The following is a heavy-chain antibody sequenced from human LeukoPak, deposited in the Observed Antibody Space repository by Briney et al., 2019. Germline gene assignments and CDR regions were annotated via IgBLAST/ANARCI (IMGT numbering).Heavy chain of an antibody. V-gene: IGHV3-33*01. CDR1: GFPFSSYG. CDR2: IWYDGSNK. D-gene: IGHD4-17*01. CDR3: ARAWVTTEYYFDY. Sequence: GGSLRLSCAASGFPFSSYGMHWVRPAPGKGLEWVAVIWYDGSNKYYADSVKGRFTISRGNSKNTLYLQMNSLTAEDTAVYYCARAWVTTEYYFDYWGQGTLVTVSS. J-gene: IGHJ4*02.